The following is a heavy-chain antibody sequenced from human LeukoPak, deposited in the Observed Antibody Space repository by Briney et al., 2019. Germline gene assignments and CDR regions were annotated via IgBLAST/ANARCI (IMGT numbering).Heavy chain of an antibody. D-gene: IGHD3-10*01. Sequence: ASVKVSCKVSGYTLTELSMHWVRQAPGKGLEWMGGFDPEDGETIYARKFQGSVTMAEDTSTDTAYMELSSLRSEDTAVYYCATDAPGSGTRSNYYYGMDVWGQGTTVTVSS. J-gene: IGHJ6*02. CDR3: ATDAPGSGTRSNYYYGMDV. V-gene: IGHV1-24*01. CDR2: FDPEDGET. CDR1: GYTLTELS.